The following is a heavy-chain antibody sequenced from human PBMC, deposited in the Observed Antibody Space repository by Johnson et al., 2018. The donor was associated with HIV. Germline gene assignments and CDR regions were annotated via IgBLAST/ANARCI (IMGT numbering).Heavy chain of an antibody. J-gene: IGHJ3*02. CDR2: IYSGGRT. CDR3: ARDLVGVVAAAGPVGDASDI. D-gene: IGHD6-13*01. V-gene: IGHV3-66*01. Sequence: VQLVESGGGVVQPGRSLRLSCAASGFTFSGYAMHWVRQAPGKGLEWVSVIYSGGRTYYADSVKGRFTISRDNSKNTLYLQMSSLRVEDTAVYYCARDLVGVVAAAGPVGDASDIWGQGTMVTVSS. CDR1: GFTFSGYA.